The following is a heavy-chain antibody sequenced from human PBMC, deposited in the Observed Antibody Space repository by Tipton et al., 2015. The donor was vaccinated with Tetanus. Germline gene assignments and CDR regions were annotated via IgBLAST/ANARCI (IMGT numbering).Heavy chain of an antibody. CDR2: IYYSGST. J-gene: IGHJ4*02. D-gene: IGHD3-10*01. CDR3: ATAPRGRPLGY. V-gene: IGHV4-59*12. Sequence: LRLSCTVSGGSISSYCWSWIRQPPGKGLEWIGYIYYSGSTNYNPSLKSRVTISVDTSKNQFSLKLSSVTAADTAVYYCATAPRGRPLGYWGQGTLVTVSS. CDR1: GGSISSYC.